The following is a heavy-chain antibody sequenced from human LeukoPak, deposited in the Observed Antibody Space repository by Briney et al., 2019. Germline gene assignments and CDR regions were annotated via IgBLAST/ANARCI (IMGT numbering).Heavy chain of an antibody. D-gene: IGHD2-2*01. CDR1: GYTFTHYH. Sequence: ASVKVSCKASGYTFTHYHFSWVRQAPGQGLEWMGWISAYNGNSNYAQKFQGRVTMTTDTSTSTGYMELRSLRSDDTAVYYCARVHSYCSTTSCLDYWGQGTLVTVSS. V-gene: IGHV1-18*01. J-gene: IGHJ4*02. CDR2: ISAYNGNS. CDR3: ARVHSYCSTTSCLDY.